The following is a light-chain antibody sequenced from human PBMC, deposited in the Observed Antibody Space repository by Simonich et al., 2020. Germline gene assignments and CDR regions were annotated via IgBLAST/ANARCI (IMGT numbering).Light chain of an antibody. J-gene: IGLJ2*01. Sequence: SYVLTQPPSVSVAPGKTARITCGGTNIGRKSVHWYQQKPGQAPVLVVYDDSDRPSGLPERFSGANSGNTATLTISRVEAGDEADYYCQVWDSSSDVVFGGGTKLTVL. CDR3: QVWDSSSDVV. V-gene: IGLV3-21*03. CDR2: DDS. CDR1: NIGRKS.